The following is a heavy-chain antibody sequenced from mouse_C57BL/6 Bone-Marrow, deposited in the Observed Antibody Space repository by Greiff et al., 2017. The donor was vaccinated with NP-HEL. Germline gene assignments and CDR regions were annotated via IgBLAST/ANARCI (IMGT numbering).Heavy chain of an antibody. CDR3: ARDDHYGSSYGYYAMDD. Sequence: QVQLQQSGAELVKPGASVKLSCKASGYTFTSYWMHWVKQRPGRGLEWIGRIDPNSGGTKYNEKFKSKATLTVDKPSSTAYMQLSSLTSEDSAVYYCARDDHYGSSYGYYAMDDWGQGTSVTVSS. CDR2: IDPNSGGT. D-gene: IGHD1-1*01. J-gene: IGHJ4*01. V-gene: IGHV1-72*01. CDR1: GYTFTSYW.